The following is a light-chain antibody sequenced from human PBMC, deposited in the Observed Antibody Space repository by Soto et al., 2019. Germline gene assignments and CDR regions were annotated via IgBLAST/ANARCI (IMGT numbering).Light chain of an antibody. CDR1: QSVSSY. CDR3: QRRSNWPIT. CDR2: DAS. J-gene: IGKJ5*01. V-gene: IGKV3-11*01. Sequence: EIVLTQSPATLSLSPGERVTLSCRASQSVSSYLAWYQQKPGQAPRLLIYDASNRATGIPARFSGSGSGTDFTLTISSLGPEDFAVYYCQRRSNWPITFGQGTRLEIK.